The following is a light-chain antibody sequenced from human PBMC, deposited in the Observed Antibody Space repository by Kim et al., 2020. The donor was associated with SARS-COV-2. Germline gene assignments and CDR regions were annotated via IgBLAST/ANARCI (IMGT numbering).Light chain of an antibody. J-gene: IGKJ1*01. Sequence: IVLTPSPGTLSLSPGERATLSCRASQSVSSSYLAWYQQKPGQAPRLLIYGASSRATGIPDRFSGSGSGTDFTLTISRLEPEDFAVYYCQQYGSSPATFGQGTKVDIK. V-gene: IGKV3-20*01. CDR3: QQYGSSPAT. CDR2: GAS. CDR1: QSVSSSY.